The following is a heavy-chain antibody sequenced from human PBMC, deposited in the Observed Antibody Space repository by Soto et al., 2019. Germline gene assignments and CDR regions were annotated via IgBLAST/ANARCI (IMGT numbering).Heavy chain of an antibody. V-gene: IGHV5-51*01. J-gene: IGHJ6*02. CDR2: IYPGDSDT. CDR1: GYSFTSYW. Sequence: GESLKISCKGSGYSFTSYWIGWVRQMPGKGLEWMGIIYPGDSDTRYSPSFQGQVTISADKSISTAYLQWSSLKASDTAMYYCARSQIVVVPAATIDYGMDVWGQGTTGTVSS. CDR3: ARSQIVVVPAATIDYGMDV. D-gene: IGHD2-2*01.